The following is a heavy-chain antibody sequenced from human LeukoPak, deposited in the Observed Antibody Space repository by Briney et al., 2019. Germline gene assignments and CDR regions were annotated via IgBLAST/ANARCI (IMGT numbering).Heavy chain of an antibody. V-gene: IGHV3-48*03. J-gene: IGHJ4*02. Sequence: HPGGSLRLSCAASGFTFSAYEMNWVRQAPGKGLEWVSYIGSSSSTIYYVDSVKGRFTISRDNAKNSLYLQMNSLRAEDTAVYYCAKWGCSGGSCYPFDYWGQGTLVTVSS. CDR2: IGSSSSTI. CDR3: AKWGCSGGSCYPFDY. CDR1: GFTFSAYE. D-gene: IGHD2-15*01.